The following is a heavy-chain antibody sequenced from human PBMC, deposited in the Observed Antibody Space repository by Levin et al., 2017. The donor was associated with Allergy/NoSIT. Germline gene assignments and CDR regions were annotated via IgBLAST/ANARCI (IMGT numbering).Heavy chain of an antibody. CDR2: IYYSGNT. J-gene: IGHJ4*02. V-gene: IGHV4-39*01. Sequence: SQTLSLTCTVSGASISSSSYYWGWIRQPPGKGLEWIGSIYYSGNTYYNPSLKSRVSISGDTSNNQFSLKLSSVTAADTAVYYRARQFWASAGIDPFDYWGQGALVTVSS. CDR3: ARQFWASAGIDPFDY. CDR1: GASISSSSYY. D-gene: IGHD6-13*01.